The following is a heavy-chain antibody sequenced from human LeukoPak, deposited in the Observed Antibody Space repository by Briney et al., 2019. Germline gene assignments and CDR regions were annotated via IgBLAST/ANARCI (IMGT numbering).Heavy chain of an antibody. CDR3: AISTFAY. J-gene: IGHJ4*02. CDR1: GFTFEDYA. V-gene: IGHV3-43*02. CDR2: ISGDGDRT. Sequence: GGSLRLSCAASGFTFEDYAMHWVRQAPGQGLEWVALISGDGDRTHYADSVKGQFTVSRDNSENSLHVQMNSLRSEDSALYYCAISTFAYWGQGTLVTVSS.